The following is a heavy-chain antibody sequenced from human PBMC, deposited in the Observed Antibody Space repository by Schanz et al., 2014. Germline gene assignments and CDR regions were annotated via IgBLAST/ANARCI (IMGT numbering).Heavy chain of an antibody. J-gene: IGHJ3*02. V-gene: IGHV3-33*08. CDR2: INSDGTKR. Sequence: VQLLESGGGLVQPGGSLRLSCLASGFAFSSYGMNWLRQAPGKGLEWVAFINSDGTKRFYADSVKSRFTISRDNSRNTLYLQMNSLRAEDTAVYYCARDGYSVVVISPTESFDIWGQGTMVTVSS. D-gene: IGHD2-21*01. CDR3: ARDGYSVVVISPTESFDI. CDR1: GFAFSSYG.